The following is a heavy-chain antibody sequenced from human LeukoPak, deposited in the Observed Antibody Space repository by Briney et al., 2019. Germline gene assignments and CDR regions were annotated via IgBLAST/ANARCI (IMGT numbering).Heavy chain of an antibody. D-gene: IGHD2-15*01. Sequence: ASVKVSCKASGYTFTSYGISWVRQAPGQGLEWMGWISAYNGNTNYAQKLQGRVTMTTDTSTSTAYMELRSLRSDDTAVYYCARDIHPENPIDYYFDYWGRGTLVTVSS. CDR3: ARDIHPENPIDYYFDY. J-gene: IGHJ4*02. CDR1: GYTFTSYG. CDR2: ISAYNGNT. V-gene: IGHV1-18*01.